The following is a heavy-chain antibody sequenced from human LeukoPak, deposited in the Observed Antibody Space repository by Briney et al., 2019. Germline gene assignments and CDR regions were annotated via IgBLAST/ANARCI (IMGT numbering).Heavy chain of an antibody. J-gene: IGHJ4*02. CDR3: AKDNIVVVTPTLRD. CDR2: ITATGGST. D-gene: IGHD2-21*02. V-gene: IGHV3-23*01. CDR1: GFTFSSYA. Sequence: GGSLRLSCAASGFTFSSYAMSWVRQAPGKGLEWVSAITATGGSTYYADSVKGRFTISRDNSKDTLYLQMNSLRAEDTAVYYCAKDNIVVVTPTLRDWGQGTLVTVSS.